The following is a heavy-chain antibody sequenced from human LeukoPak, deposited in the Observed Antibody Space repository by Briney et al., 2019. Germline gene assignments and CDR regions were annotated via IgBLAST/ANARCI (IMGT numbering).Heavy chain of an antibody. J-gene: IGHJ3*02. D-gene: IGHD2-2*02. CDR1: GDSVSSNSAA. CDR3: ARRWRTVVPAAIGAFDI. Sequence: SQTLSLTCAISGDSVSSNSAAWNWIRQSPSRGLEWLGRTYYRSKWYNDYAVSVKSRITINPDTSKNQFSLQLNSVTPEDTAVYYCARRWRTVVPAAIGAFDIWGQGTMVTVSS. CDR2: TYYRSKWYN. V-gene: IGHV6-1*01.